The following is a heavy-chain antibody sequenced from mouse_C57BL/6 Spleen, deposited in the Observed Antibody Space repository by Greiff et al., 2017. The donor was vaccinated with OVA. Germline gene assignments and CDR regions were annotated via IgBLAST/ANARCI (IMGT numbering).Heavy chain of an antibody. D-gene: IGHD2-3*01. J-gene: IGHJ2*01. Sequence: VQLKQSGPELVKPGASVKISCKASGYTFTDYYMNWVKQSHGKSLEWIGDINPNNGGTSYNQKFKGKATLTVDKSSSTAYMELRSLTSEDSAVYYCARIYDGYYGFDYWGQSTTLTVSS. CDR3: ARIYDGYYGFDY. CDR2: INPNNGGT. V-gene: IGHV1-26*01. CDR1: GYTFTDYY.